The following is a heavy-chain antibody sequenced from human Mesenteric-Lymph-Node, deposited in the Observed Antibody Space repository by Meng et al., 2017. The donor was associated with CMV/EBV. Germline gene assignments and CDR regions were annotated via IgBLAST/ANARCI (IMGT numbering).Heavy chain of an antibody. D-gene: IGHD6-13*01. Sequence: GESLKISCAASGFTVSSYWMSWVRQAPGKGLEWVANIKQDGSEKYYVDSVKGRFTISRDNAKNSLYLQMNSLRAEDTAVYYCARDGRSGSNWQNNWFDSWGQGSLVTVSS. CDR2: IKQDGSEK. V-gene: IGHV3-7*01. CDR3: ARDGRSGSNWQNNWFDS. J-gene: IGHJ5*01. CDR1: GFTVSSYW.